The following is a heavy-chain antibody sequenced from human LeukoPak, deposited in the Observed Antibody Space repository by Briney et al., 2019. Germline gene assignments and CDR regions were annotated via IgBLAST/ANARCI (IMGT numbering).Heavy chain of an antibody. V-gene: IGHV1-46*03. J-gene: IGHJ4*02. D-gene: IGHD1-26*01. Sequence: ASVKVSCKASGYNFTIYYMHWVRQDPGQGLGWLGIINPPGDTTPYTQKFQRRDTITRHTSTNTVYMELSSLRSEDAAVYYWARGAGATTSFDYWGQGTMVTVSS. CDR3: ARGAGATTSFDY. CDR1: GYNFTIYY. CDR2: INPPGDTT.